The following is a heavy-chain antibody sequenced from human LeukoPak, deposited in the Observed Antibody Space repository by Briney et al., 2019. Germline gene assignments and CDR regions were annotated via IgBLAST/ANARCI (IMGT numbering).Heavy chain of an antibody. J-gene: IGHJ4*02. D-gene: IGHD6-25*01. V-gene: IGHV4-59*08. CDR1: GGSVSGYY. CDR2: AYYSGST. CDR3: ARSSGTGTFSY. Sequence: PSETLSLTCVVSGGSVSGYYWGWIRQPPGRGLEWIGYAYYSGSTNYNPSFKSRITISVDTSKNHFSLKMSSVTAADTAVYYCARSSGTGTFSYWGQGTLVTVSS.